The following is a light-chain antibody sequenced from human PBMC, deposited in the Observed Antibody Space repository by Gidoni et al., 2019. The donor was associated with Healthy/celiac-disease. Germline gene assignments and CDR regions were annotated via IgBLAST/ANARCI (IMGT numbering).Light chain of an antibody. CDR3: MQSIQPPLT. Sequence: DILMTQTPLSLSVTPGQTASISCKSSHSLLHSDGKTYLYWYLQKPGQSPQLLIYEVSNRFSGAPDRLSGSGSGTDLTLKIRGGEAEDVGVYYGMQSIQPPLTFGGGTKVEIK. V-gene: IGKV2D-29*02. CDR2: EVS. J-gene: IGKJ4*01. CDR1: HSLLHSDGKTY.